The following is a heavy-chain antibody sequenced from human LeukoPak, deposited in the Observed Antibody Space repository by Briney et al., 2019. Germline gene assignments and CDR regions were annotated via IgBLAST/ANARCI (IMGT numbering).Heavy chain of an antibody. CDR2: INPNSGGT. CDR3: ARDPVSSGWYGTFYYYMDV. V-gene: IGHV1-2*02. J-gene: IGHJ6*03. CDR1: GYTFTGYY. D-gene: IGHD6-19*01. Sequence: GASVKVSCKASGYTFTGYYMHWVRQAPGQGLEWMGWINPNSGGTNYAQKFQGRVTMTRDTSISTAYMELSRLRSDDTAVYYCARDPVSSGWYGTFYYYMDVWGKGTTVTVSS.